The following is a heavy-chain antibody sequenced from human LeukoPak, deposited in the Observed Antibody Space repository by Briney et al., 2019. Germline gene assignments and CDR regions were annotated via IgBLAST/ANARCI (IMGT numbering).Heavy chain of an antibody. Sequence: PSETLSLTCAVYGGSLSGYYWSWIRQPPGKGLEWLGHIYYRGSTYYNPSLKSRVTLSIDMSENQFSLKLTSVTAADTAVYFCVRHPWRLGSRDYNFDYWGQGILVTVSS. V-gene: IGHV4-59*08. D-gene: IGHD3-16*01. CDR2: IYYRGST. CDR3: VRHPWRLGSRDYNFDY. CDR1: GGSLSGYY. J-gene: IGHJ4*02.